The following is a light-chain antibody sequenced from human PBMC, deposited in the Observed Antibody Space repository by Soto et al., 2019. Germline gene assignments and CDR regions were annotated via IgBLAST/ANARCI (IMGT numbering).Light chain of an antibody. CDR3: CSYAGSSTPYVV. CDR1: SSDVGSYNL. CDR2: EGS. V-gene: IGLV2-23*01. Sequence: QSALTKPASVSGSPGQSITISCTGTSSDVGSYNLVSWYQQHPGKAPKLMIYEGSKRPSGVSNRFSGSKSGNTASLTISGLQAEDEADYYCCSYAGSSTPYVVFGGGTKVTVL. J-gene: IGLJ2*01.